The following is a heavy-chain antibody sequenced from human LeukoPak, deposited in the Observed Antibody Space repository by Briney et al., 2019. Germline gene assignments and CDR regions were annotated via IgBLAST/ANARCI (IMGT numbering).Heavy chain of an antibody. CDR3: ARLPIAAGTYYFDY. J-gene: IGHJ4*02. CDR2: LSNSGST. Sequence: SETLSLTCTVSGGSITSNSLYWGWICQPPGKGLEWIGTLSNSGSTFYNPSLKSRVTISVDTSKNHFSLRLSSVTAADTAVYYCARLPIAAGTYYFDYWGQGTLVTVSS. CDR1: GGSITSNSLY. V-gene: IGHV4-39*02. D-gene: IGHD6-13*01.